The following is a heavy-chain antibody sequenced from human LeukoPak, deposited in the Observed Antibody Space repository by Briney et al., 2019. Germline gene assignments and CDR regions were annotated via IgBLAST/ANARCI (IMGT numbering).Heavy chain of an antibody. CDR2: ISYDGSNK. J-gene: IGHJ3*02. D-gene: IGHD5-12*01. Sequence: GGSLRLSCAASGFTFSSYSVNWVRQAPGKGLEWVAVISYDGSNKYYADSVKGRFTIPRDNSKNTLYLQMNSLRAEDTAVYYCARVRVATTWGAFDIWGQGTMVTVSS. V-gene: IGHV3-30*03. CDR3: ARVRVATTWGAFDI. CDR1: GFTFSSYS.